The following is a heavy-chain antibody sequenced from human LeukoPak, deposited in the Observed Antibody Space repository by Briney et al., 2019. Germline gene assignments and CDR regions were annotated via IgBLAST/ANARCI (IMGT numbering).Heavy chain of an antibody. CDR3: ARGYTATGNWYFDL. CDR1: GYTFPRYG. CDR2: ISAYNGNT. D-gene: IGHD1-1*01. J-gene: IGHJ2*01. Sequence: ASVKVSCKASGYTFPRYGVSWVRQAPGQGLEWVGWISAYNGNTNYAQNLQGRVTMTTDTSTRTAYMELRSLRSDDTALYYCARGYTATGNWYFDLWGRGTLVSVSS. V-gene: IGHV1-18*04.